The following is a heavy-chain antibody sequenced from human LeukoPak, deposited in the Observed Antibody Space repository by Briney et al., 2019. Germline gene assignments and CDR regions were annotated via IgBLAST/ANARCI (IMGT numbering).Heavy chain of an antibody. D-gene: IGHD6-13*01. V-gene: IGHV3-21*01. CDR1: GFTFSSYS. Sequence: GGSLRLSCAASGFTFSSYSMNWVRQAPGKGLEWVSSISSSSSYIYYADSVKGRFTISRDNAKNSLYLQMNSLRAEDTAVYYCARDLGMAAAGIFSSSWGQGTLVTVSS. CDR3: ARDLGMAAAGIFSSS. CDR2: ISSSSSYI. J-gene: IGHJ5*02.